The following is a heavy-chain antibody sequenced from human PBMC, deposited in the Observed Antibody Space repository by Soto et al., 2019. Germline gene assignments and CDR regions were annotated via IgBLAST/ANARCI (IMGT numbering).Heavy chain of an antibody. CDR1: GYRVTSYL. J-gene: IGHJ4*02. CDR3: ARRGRWLQLSSDY. D-gene: IGHD5-12*01. CDR2: IDPSDSYT. Sequence: PGVSLRISCQGAGYRVTSYLIILMRQMPGKGLEWMGRIDPSDSYTNYSPSFQGHVTISADKSISTAYLQWSSLKASDTAMYYCARRGRWLQLSSDYWGQGALVTVSS. V-gene: IGHV5-10-1*01.